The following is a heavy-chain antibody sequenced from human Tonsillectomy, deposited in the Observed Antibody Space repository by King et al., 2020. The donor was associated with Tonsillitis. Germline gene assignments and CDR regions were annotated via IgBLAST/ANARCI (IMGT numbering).Heavy chain of an antibody. J-gene: IGHJ3*01. CDR3: ARHRGGYCSGGSCYYAFDL. V-gene: IGHV4-59*08. CDR2: IYYSGST. Sequence: LQLQESGPGLVKPSETLSLTCTVSGGSISRYYWSWIRQPPGKGLEWIGYIYYSGSTNYNPSLKSRVTISVDTSKNQFSLELSSVNAEGTAVYYCARHRGGYCSGGSCYYAFDLWGQGTMVTVSS. CDR1: GGSISRYY. D-gene: IGHD2-15*01.